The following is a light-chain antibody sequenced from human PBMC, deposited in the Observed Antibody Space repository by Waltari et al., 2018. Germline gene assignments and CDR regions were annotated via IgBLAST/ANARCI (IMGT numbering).Light chain of an antibody. J-gene: IGLJ3*02. CDR3: QSSGV. CDR2: GNN. Sequence: QSVLTQPPSVSGAPGQRVTISCTRSSSNIRAGFDVPWYQPLPGAAPKLLIYGNNNRPSGVPDRFSGSKSGTSASLAITGLQAEDEADYYCQSSGVFGGGTKLTVL. V-gene: IGLV1-40*01. CDR1: SSNIRAGFD.